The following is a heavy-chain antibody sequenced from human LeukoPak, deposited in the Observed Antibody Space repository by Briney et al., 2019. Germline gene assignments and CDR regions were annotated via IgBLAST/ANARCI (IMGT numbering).Heavy chain of an antibody. Sequence: SETLSLTCTVSGGSISSYYWSWIWQPPGKGLEWIGYIYYSGSTNYNPSLKSRVTISVDTSKNQFSLKLSSVTAADTAVYYCARVGDYGDHYFDYWGQGTLVTVSS. CDR3: ARVGDYGDHYFDY. CDR1: GGSISSYY. J-gene: IGHJ4*02. CDR2: IYYSGST. V-gene: IGHV4-59*01. D-gene: IGHD4-17*01.